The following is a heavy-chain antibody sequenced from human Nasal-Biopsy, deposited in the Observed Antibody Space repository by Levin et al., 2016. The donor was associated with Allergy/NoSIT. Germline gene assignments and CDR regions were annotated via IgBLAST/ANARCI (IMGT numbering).Heavy chain of an antibody. Sequence: SETLSLTCGVSGASISSNKWCTWVRQSPGKGLEWIGEMYHTGTTNSNPSLKSRVTISLDKSNNQFSLKLNSVTAADTAVYYCALTGWYAIDYWGQGTRVTVSS. D-gene: IGHD6-19*01. V-gene: IGHV4-4*02. J-gene: IGHJ4*02. CDR3: ALTGWYAIDY. CDR1: GASISSNKW. CDR2: MYHTGTT.